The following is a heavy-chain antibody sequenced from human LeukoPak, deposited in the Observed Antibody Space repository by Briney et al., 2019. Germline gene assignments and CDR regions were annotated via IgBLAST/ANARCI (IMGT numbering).Heavy chain of an antibody. D-gene: IGHD1-26*01. CDR3: ANGPATQYGGSYSDPEYFHR. V-gene: IGHV3-23*01. CDR1: GFTFSSYA. CDR2: ISGNGVST. Sequence: GGSLRLSCAASGFTFSSYAMNWDRQTPGKGLQWVSSISGNGVSTDYADSVKGRFTISRDNSKNTLYLQMNILRAEDTALYYCANGPATQYGGSYSDPEYFHRWGQGTPVTVSS. J-gene: IGHJ1*01.